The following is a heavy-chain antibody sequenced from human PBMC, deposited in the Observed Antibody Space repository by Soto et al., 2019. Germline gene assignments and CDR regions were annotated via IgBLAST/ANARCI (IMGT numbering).Heavy chain of an antibody. Sequence: GGSLRLSCAASGFTFSSYAMSWVRQAPGKGLEWVSAISGSGGSTYYADSVKGRLTISRDNSKNTLYLQMNSLRAEDTAVYYCAKGAYSSGWYSTDYWGQGTLVTVSS. CDR2: ISGSGGST. D-gene: IGHD6-19*01. CDR1: GFTFSSYA. CDR3: AKGAYSSGWYSTDY. V-gene: IGHV3-23*01. J-gene: IGHJ4*02.